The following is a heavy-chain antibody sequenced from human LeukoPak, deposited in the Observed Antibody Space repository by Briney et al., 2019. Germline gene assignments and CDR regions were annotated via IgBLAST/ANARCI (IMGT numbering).Heavy chain of an antibody. CDR3: AKDREGYYYYYMDV. CDR2: ISGSGGST. Sequence: PGGTLRLSCAASGFTFSSYGMSWVRQAPGKGLEWVSAISGSGGSTYYADSVKGRLTISRDNSKNTLYLQMNSLRAEDTAVYYCAKDREGYYYYYMDVWGKGTTVTISS. V-gene: IGHV3-23*01. J-gene: IGHJ6*03. CDR1: GFTFSSYG.